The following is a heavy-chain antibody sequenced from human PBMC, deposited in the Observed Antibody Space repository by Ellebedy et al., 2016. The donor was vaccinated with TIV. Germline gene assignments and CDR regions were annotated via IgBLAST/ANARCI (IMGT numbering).Heavy chain of an antibody. D-gene: IGHD4-17*01. CDR1: GFSFRSYW. CDR3: ATDGSYGDYLSPAHASVM. Sequence: GESLKISCASSGFSFRSYWMTWVRQAPGQGLEWVANINQDSTKTFYVDSVEGRFTISRDNAKNSLFLQMNSLGVEDTAIYYCATDGSYGDYLSPAHASVMWGQGTLVSVSS. J-gene: IGHJ3*02. CDR2: INQDSTKT. V-gene: IGHV3-7*01.